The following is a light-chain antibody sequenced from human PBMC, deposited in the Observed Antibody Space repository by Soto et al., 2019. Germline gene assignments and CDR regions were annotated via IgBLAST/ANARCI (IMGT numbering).Light chain of an antibody. CDR3: QHLNSYPIT. Sequence: IRVTQFPSSLSASLGDRVTITCGASQGVSSHLAWHQQKTGKAPKLLIYEVSTLPSGVPSRFSGSLYGTDFNLTISSLQTEDFATYYCQHLNSYPITFGQGTRLEIK. J-gene: IGKJ5*01. CDR1: QGVSSH. V-gene: IGKV1-9*01. CDR2: EVS.